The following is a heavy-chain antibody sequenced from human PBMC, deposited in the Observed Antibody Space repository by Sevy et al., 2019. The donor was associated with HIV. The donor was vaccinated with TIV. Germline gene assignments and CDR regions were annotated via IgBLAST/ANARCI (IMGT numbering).Heavy chain of an antibody. V-gene: IGHV2-70*01. Sequence: SGPTLVKPTQTLTLTCTFSGFSLSTSGMCVSWIRQPPGKALEWLALIDWDDDKYYSTFLKTRLTISKDTSKNQVVLTMTNMDTVDTATYYCARTVVTALHRNAFDIWGKGTMVTVSS. CDR3: ARTVVTALHRNAFDI. CDR1: GFSLSTSGMC. J-gene: IGHJ3*02. CDR2: IDWDDDK. D-gene: IGHD2-15*01.